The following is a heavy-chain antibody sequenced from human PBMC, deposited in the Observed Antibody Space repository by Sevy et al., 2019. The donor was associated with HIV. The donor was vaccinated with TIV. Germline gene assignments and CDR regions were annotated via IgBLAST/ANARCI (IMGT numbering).Heavy chain of an antibody. CDR1: GFTVSSNY. D-gene: IGHD3-10*01. CDR2: IYSGGSK. J-gene: IGHJ6*03. Sequence: GGSLRLSCAASGFTVSSNYMSWVRQAPGKGLEWVSVIYSGGSKYYEDSVKGRFTISRHNSKNTLYLQMNSLRAEDTAVYYCARGGYYGSGSYYPSSYYYYMDVWGKGTTVTVSS. CDR3: ARGGYYGSGSYYPSSYYYYMDV. V-gene: IGHV3-53*04.